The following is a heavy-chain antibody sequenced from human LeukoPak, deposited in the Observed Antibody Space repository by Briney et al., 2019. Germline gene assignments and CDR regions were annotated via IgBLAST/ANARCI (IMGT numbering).Heavy chain of an antibody. CDR3: ARPYGGSFDY. V-gene: IGHV1-46*01. J-gene: IGHJ4*02. Sequence: ASVRVSSMESGYTFTIYYMHWVRQAPGQGGEWMGIINPSGGSTSYAQNFQARVTMTRDTSTSTVYMELSSLRSEDTAVYYCARPYGGSFDYWGQGTLVTVSS. CDR2: INPSGGST. CDR1: GYTFTIYY. D-gene: IGHD4-23*01.